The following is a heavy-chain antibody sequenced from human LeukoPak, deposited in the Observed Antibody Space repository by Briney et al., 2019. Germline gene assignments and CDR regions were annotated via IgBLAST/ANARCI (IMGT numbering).Heavy chain of an antibody. J-gene: IGHJ6*02. V-gene: IGHV4-38-2*01. CDR3: ARTQYSGSYSYYYGMDV. D-gene: IGHD1-26*01. Sequence: GSLRLSCAASGFTFSDYYMSWIRQAPGKGLEWIGSIYYSGSTYYNPSLKSRVTISVDTSKNQFSLKLSSVTAADTAVYYCARTQYSGSYSYYYGMDVWGQGTTVTVSS. CDR1: GFTFSDYY. CDR2: IYYSGST.